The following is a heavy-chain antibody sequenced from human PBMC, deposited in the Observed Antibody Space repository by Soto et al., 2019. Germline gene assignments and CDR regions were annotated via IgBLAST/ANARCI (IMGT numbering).Heavy chain of an antibody. CDR3: ARSTTPSRMAAAGTLDY. CDR1: GFTFSSYA. D-gene: IGHD6-13*01. J-gene: IGHJ4*02. CDR2: ISYDGSNK. V-gene: IGHV3-30-3*01. Sequence: GGSLRLSCAASGFTFSSYAMHWVRQAPGKGLEWVAVISYDGSNKYYADSVKGRFTISRDNSKNTLYLQMNSLRAEDTAVYYCARSTTPSRMAAAGTLDYWGQGTLVTVSS.